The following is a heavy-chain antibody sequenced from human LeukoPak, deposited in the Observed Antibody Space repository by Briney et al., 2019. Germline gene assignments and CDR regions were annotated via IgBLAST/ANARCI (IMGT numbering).Heavy chain of an antibody. CDR3: VRGIAAAGNDY. V-gene: IGHV3-74*01. D-gene: IGHD6-13*01. J-gene: IGHJ4*02. CDR2: INNDGSHT. CDR1: GFTFSSYW. Sequence: GGSLRLSCAASGFTFSSYWMHWVRQPPGKGLVWVSLINNDGSHTTYADSVKGRFTISRDNAKNTLYLQMNSLRAEDTAVYYCVRGIAAAGNDYWGQGTLVTVSS.